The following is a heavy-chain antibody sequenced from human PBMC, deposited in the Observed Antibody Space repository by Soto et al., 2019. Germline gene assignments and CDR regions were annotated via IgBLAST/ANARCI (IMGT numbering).Heavy chain of an antibody. CDR1: GFSFSTYG. CDR2: VSGGSGVT. CDR3: TRWHGYGDL. V-gene: IGHV3-23*01. J-gene: IGHJ5*02. D-gene: IGHD4-17*01. Sequence: QLLESGGGLVQPGGSLRLSCVVSGFSFSTYGVTWVRQAPGKGLEWVCGVSGGSGVTHYTDSVKGRFTISGDDSKNTVYLQMHSLRGEDTAVYYCTRWHGYGDLWGQGTLVTVSS.